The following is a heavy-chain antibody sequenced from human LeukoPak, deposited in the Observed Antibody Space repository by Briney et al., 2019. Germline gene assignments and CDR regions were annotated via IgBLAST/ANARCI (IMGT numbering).Heavy chain of an antibody. J-gene: IGHJ4*02. CDR1: GFTFSTYS. CDR3: AKSFWWFGEFSPFDY. V-gene: IGHV3-21*01. Sequence: GGSLRLSCAASGFTFSTYSMNWVRQAPGKGLEWVSSISSSSSFIYYVDSVKGRFTISRDNAKNSLYLQMNSLRAEDTAVYYCAKSFWWFGEFSPFDYWGQGTLVTVSS. D-gene: IGHD3-10*01. CDR2: ISSSSSFI.